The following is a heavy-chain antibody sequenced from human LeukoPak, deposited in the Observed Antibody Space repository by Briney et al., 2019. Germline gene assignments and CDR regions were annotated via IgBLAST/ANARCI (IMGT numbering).Heavy chain of an antibody. CDR3: ATAGPSGSGSYFAYYYYYYMDV. CDR2: FDPEDGGT. J-gene: IGHJ6*03. CDR1: GYTLTELS. V-gene: IGHV1-24*01. Sequence: ASVKLSCKVSGYTLTELSMHWVRQAPGKGLGGRGGFDPEDGGTIYAQKFQGRVTMTEDTSTDTAYMELSSLRSEDTAVYYCATAGPSGSGSYFAYYYYYYMDVWGKGTTVTVSS. D-gene: IGHD3-10*01.